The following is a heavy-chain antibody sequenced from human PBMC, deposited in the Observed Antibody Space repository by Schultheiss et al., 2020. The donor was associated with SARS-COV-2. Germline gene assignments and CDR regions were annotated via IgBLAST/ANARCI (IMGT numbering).Heavy chain of an antibody. V-gene: IGHV4-59*11. Sequence: SQTLSLTCTVSGGSINSHTWWNWVRQPPGKGLEWIGHIYYRGTSNYNPSLKSRVTISVDTSKRQFSLKLRSATAADTAVYYCARVFSSSWFSEPSYYYGIDVWGQGTTVTVS. CDR1: GGSINSHT. CDR2: IYYRGTS. D-gene: IGHD6-13*01. CDR3: ARVFSSSWFSEPSYYYGIDV. J-gene: IGHJ6*02.